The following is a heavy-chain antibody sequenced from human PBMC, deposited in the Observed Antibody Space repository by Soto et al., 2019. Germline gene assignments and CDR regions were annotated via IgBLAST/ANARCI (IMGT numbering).Heavy chain of an antibody. Sequence: SETLSLTCSVSGGSISSGSYSWGWIRQPPGKGLEWIGTIYYIGNPYYTPSLKSRLTISVDTSKNQLSLKVTSVTAADTAVYYCARLHGYCISSSCHGHYAMDVWGQGTTVTVS. CDR2: IYYIGNP. V-gene: IGHV4-39*01. CDR3: ARLHGYCISSSCHGHYAMDV. D-gene: IGHD2-2*01. J-gene: IGHJ6*02. CDR1: GGSISSGSYS.